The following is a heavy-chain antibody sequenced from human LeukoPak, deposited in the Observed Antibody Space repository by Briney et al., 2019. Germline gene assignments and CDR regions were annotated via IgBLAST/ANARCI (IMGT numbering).Heavy chain of an antibody. CDR2: GDYSGGT. CDR1: GDSFTSVTDY. CDR3: ARDPLSGPKAFDI. V-gene: IGHV4-39*07. D-gene: IGHD3-3*01. Sequence: SETLSLTCTVSGDSFTSVTDYWAWIRQPPGKGLEWIASGDYSGGTYYNPSLESRVTISVDTSKNQFSLKLSSVTAADTAVYYCARDPLSGPKAFDIWGQGTMVTVSS. J-gene: IGHJ3*02.